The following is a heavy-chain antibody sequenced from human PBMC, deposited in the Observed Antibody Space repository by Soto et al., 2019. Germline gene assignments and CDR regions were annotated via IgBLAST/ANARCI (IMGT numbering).Heavy chain of an antibody. Sequence: GGSLRLSCAASGFTFSGSAMHWVRQASGKGLEWVGRIRSKANSYATAYAASVKGRFTISRDDSKNTAYLQMNSLKTEDTAVYYCTRQKDWNYLDGYYYYMDVWGKGTTVTVSS. D-gene: IGHD1-7*01. CDR3: TRQKDWNYLDGYYYYMDV. CDR1: GFTFSGSA. CDR2: IRSKANSYAT. V-gene: IGHV3-73*01. J-gene: IGHJ6*03.